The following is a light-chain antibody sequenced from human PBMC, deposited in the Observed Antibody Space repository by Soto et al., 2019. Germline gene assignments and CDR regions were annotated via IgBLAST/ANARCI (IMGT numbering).Light chain of an antibody. J-gene: IGKJ4*01. CDR1: QGISRS. CDR3: QQVNTFPLT. V-gene: IGKV1-9*01. Sequence: IQLTQSPSSLSATMGDRVTITCRASQGISRSLAWYQHKPGKAPKVLIYAASTLQSGVPSRFSGSGAGTDFTLTISSLQPEDFATYYCQQVNTFPLTFGGGTKVDI. CDR2: AAS.